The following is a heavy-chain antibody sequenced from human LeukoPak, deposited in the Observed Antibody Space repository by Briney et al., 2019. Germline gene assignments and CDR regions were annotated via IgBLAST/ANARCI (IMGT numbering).Heavy chain of an antibody. CDR3: ARVYSGSWYFDL. CDR2: ISRSGRTI. Sequence: GGSLRLSCAASGFTFSGYEMNWVRQAPGKGLEWVSYISRSGRTIYDADSVKGRFTISRDNAKNSLYLQMNSLRAKDTAVYYCARVYSGSWYFDLWGRGTLVTVSS. D-gene: IGHD5-12*01. CDR1: GFTFSGYE. V-gene: IGHV3-48*03. J-gene: IGHJ2*01.